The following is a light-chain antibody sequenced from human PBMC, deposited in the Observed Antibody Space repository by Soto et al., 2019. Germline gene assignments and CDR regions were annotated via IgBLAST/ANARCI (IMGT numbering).Light chain of an antibody. CDR2: WAS. Sequence: DIVMTQSPDSLAVSLGERATINCKSSQSVLYSPNNKNYLAWYQQKPGQPPRLVIYWASTRESGVPDRFSGSGSVTDFTLTISSLQAEDVAVYYCQQYHTTPWTFGQGTKVEMK. V-gene: IGKV4-1*01. CDR3: QQYHTTPWT. CDR1: QSVLYSPNNKNY. J-gene: IGKJ1*01.